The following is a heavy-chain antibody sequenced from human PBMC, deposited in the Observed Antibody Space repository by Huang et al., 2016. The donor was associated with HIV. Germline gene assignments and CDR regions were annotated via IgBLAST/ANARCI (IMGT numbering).Heavy chain of an antibody. D-gene: IGHD2-21*01. V-gene: IGHV1-24*01. Sequence: QVQLVQSGAEVKKPGASVKVSCKVSGYTLTELSIHWVRQAPGKGREWRGGLAPEHGETIYAQNFQGRVTMTEDTSTDTAYMELHSLRPEDTAVYYCAAGYDTYYDIWGQGTMVIASS. CDR3: AAGYDTYYDI. CDR2: LAPEHGET. J-gene: IGHJ3*02. CDR1: GYTLTELS.